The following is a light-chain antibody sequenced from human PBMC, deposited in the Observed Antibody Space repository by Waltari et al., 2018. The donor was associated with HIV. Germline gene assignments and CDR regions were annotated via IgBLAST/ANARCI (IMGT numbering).Light chain of an antibody. J-gene: IGLJ2*01. V-gene: IGLV3-21*04. CDR1: WTGNRP. CDR2: LGA. Sequence: SLLTQPSAMPVAPGVAARINCPGGWTGNRPVPGYQKIQGPAPRLVISLGADRPSGIPERFSGSKSGNTATLTITRVEAGDEADYHCQIWDSASDQVIFGGGTKLTVL. CDR3: QIWDSASDQVI.